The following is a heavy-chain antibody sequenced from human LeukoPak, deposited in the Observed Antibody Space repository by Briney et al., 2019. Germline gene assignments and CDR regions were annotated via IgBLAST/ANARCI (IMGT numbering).Heavy chain of an antibody. D-gene: IGHD1-26*01. V-gene: IGHV4-59*01. CDR1: GGSISSYY. J-gene: IGHJ4*02. CDR3: ARDERGSYDY. CDR2: IYYSGST. Sequence: SETLSLTCTVSGGSISSYYWSWIRQPPGKGLEWIGYIYYSGSTNYNPSLKSRVTISVDTSKNQFSLKLSSVTAADTAVCYCARDERGSYDYWGQGTLVTVSS.